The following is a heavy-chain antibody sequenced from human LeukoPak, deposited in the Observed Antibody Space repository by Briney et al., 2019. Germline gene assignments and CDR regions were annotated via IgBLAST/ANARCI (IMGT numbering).Heavy chain of an antibody. Sequence: GESLKISCKGSGYSFTSYWIGWVRQMPGKGLEWMGIIYPGDSDTRYSPPFQGQVTISADKSISTAYLQWSSLKASDTAMYYCARRNGAVAGQPYYFDYWGQGTLVTVSS. D-gene: IGHD6-19*01. CDR1: GYSFTSYW. CDR2: IYPGDSDT. CDR3: ARRNGAVAGQPYYFDY. J-gene: IGHJ4*02. V-gene: IGHV5-51*01.